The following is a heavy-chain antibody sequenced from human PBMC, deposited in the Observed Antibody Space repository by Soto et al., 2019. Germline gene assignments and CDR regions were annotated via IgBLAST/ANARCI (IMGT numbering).Heavy chain of an antibody. V-gene: IGHV3-33*01. CDR3: ARDRELGRYYDILTGYYTIKYGMDV. J-gene: IGHJ6*02. Sequence: GGSLRLSCAASGFTFSSYGMHWVRQAPGKGLEWVAVIWYDGSNKYYADSVKGRFTISRDNSKNTLYLQMNSLRAEDTAVYYCARDRELGRYYDILTGYYTIKYGMDVWGQGTTVTVSS. D-gene: IGHD3-9*01. CDR2: IWYDGSNK. CDR1: GFTFSSYG.